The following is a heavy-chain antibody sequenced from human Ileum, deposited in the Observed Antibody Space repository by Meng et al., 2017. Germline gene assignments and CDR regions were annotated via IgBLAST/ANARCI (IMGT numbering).Heavy chain of an antibody. D-gene: IGHD4-23*01. CDR2: MSYDGTT. V-gene: IGHV4-39*07. Sequence: GSLRLSCTVSGDSITSSRYYWGWVRQPPGKGLEWIGSMSYDGTTYFNPSLQSRVTISIDTSKKQLSLKLSSVTAADSALYYCARDHGGINWFYYWGQGTLVTVSS. J-gene: IGHJ5*01. CDR1: GDSITSSRYY. CDR3: ARDHGGINWFYY.